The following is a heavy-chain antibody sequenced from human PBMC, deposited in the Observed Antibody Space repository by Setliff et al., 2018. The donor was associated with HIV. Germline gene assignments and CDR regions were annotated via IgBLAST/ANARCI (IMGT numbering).Heavy chain of an antibody. J-gene: IGHJ3*02. V-gene: IGHV4-31*03. CDR2: IYYSGST. D-gene: IGHD2-2*01. Sequence: KSSETLSLTCTVSGGSISSGGYYWSWIRQHPGKGLEWIGYIYYSGSTYYNPSLKSRVTISVDTSKNQFSLKLSSVTAADTAVYYCARQPGRPNAFDIWGQGTMVTVSS. CDR3: ARQPGRPNAFDI. CDR1: GGSISSGGYY.